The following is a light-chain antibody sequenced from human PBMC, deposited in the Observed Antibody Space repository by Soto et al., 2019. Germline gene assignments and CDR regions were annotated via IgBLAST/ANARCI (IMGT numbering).Light chain of an antibody. CDR2: GAS. CDR3: QHMT. Sequence: IVLTQSPGTLSLSPGERATLSCRASQSVSSSYLAWYQQKPGQAPRLLIYGASSRATGIPDRFSGSGSGTDFTLTISRLEPEDFAVYYCQHMTFGQGTKVEIK. V-gene: IGKV3-20*01. J-gene: IGKJ1*01. CDR1: QSVSSSY.